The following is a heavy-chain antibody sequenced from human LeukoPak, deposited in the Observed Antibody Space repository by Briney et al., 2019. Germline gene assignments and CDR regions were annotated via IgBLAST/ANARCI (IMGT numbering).Heavy chain of an antibody. CDR2: ISGSGGST. Sequence: PGGSLRLSCAASGFTFSSYAMSWVRQAPGKGLEWVSAISGSGGSTYYVDSVKGRFTISRDNSRNTLYLQMNSLRAEDTAVYYCAKDPALRDYDSSGTHFDYWGQGTLVTVSS. D-gene: IGHD3-22*01. V-gene: IGHV3-23*01. CDR3: AKDPALRDYDSSGTHFDY. J-gene: IGHJ4*02. CDR1: GFTFSSYA.